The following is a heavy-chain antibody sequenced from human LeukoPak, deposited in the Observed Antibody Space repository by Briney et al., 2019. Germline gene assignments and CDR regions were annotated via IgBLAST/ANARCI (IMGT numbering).Heavy chain of an antibody. J-gene: IGHJ4*02. CDR2: IYHSGST. Sequence: SSETLSLTCTVSGYSISSGYYWGWIRQPPGKGLEWIGSIYHSGSTYYNPSLKSRVTISVDTSKNQFSLKLSSVTAADTAVYYCARGGAARPFDYWGQGTLVTVSS. V-gene: IGHV4-38-2*02. D-gene: IGHD6-6*01. CDR1: GYSISSGYY. CDR3: ARGGAARPFDY.